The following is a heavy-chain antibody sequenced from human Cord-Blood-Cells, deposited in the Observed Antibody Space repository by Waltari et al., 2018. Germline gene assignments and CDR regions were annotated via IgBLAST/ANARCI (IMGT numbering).Heavy chain of an antibody. J-gene: IGHJ6*03. CDR1: GFTFSSYA. V-gene: IGHV3-23*01. D-gene: IGHD6-6*01. CDR2: ISGSGGST. CDR3: ASGMKEYSSSSSYYYMDV. Sequence: EVQLLESGGGLVQPGGSLRLSCAASGFTFSSYAMSWVRQAPGKGLEWVSAISGSGGSTYYADSVKGRFTISRDNSKNTLYLQMNSLRAEDTAVYYCASGMKEYSSSSSYYYMDVWGKGTTVTVSS.